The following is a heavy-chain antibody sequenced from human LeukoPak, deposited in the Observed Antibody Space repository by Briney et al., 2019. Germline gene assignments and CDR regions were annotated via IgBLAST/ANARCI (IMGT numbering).Heavy chain of an antibody. CDR1: GYTFTNYG. CDR3: VREVSAANAGYMDV. J-gene: IGHJ6*03. CDR2: ISVFYGHT. D-gene: IGHD6-13*01. V-gene: IGHV1-18*01. Sequence: GASVKVSCTASGYTFTNYGISWVRRAPGQGVEWMGWISVFYGHTNYSQNFQGRLTMTTHTSTSTAYLELRSLRSDDTAVYYCVREVSAANAGYMDVWGTGTTVTVSS.